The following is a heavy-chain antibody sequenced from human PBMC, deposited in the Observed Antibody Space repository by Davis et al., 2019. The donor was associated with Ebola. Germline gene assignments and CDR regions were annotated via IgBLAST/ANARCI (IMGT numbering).Heavy chain of an antibody. D-gene: IGHD5-18*01. CDR2: IDYSGST. Sequence: MPSQTLSPTCTLSAGSLSSHYWSWIRQPPGKGLEWIGYIDYSGSTNYNPSLKSRVTISVDTSKNQFSLKLDSVTAADTAVYYCARSGYSYGSDYWGQGTLVTVSS. CDR3: ARSGYSYGSDY. V-gene: IGHV4-59*08. CDR1: AGSLSSHY. J-gene: IGHJ4*02.